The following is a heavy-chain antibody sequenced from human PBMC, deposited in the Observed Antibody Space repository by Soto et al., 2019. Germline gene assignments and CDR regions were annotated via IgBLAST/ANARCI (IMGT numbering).Heavy chain of an antibody. V-gene: IGHV3-7*03. D-gene: IGHD3-16*01. Sequence: WSLRLSCAASGFTFSNYWMSWVRQAPGKGLEWVANIKQDGGDQYYVDSVKGRFSISRDNAKNSLYLQMNSLRAEDTAVYYCPRYEEIDYWVQGTMVTVS. J-gene: IGHJ4*02. CDR1: GFTFSNYW. CDR2: IKQDGGDQ. CDR3: PRYEEIDY.